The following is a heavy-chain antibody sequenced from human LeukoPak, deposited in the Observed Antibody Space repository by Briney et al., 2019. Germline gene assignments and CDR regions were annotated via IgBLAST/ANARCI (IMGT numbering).Heavy chain of an antibody. CDR1: GYTFTAHF. J-gene: IGHJ4*02. CDR3: ARGGGRYSYDY. CDR2: IIPNSGGT. D-gene: IGHD1-26*01. Sequence: ASMKVSCKASGYTFTAHFFHWVRQAPGQGLEWMGWIIPNSGGTKYAQNFQGRITMTRDTSSSTVYMELRRLTSDDTAVYYCARGGGRYSYDYWGQGTLVTGSS. V-gene: IGHV1-2*02.